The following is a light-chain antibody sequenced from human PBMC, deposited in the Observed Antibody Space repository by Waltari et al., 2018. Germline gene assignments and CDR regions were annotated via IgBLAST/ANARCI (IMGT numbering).Light chain of an antibody. CDR2: AAS. Sequence: IQMTQSPSSLSASVGDRVTITCRASQSISDYLNWYQQKPGKAPKIRIYAASTLQSGVPSRFSGSGSGTDFTLTISSLQPEDFATYYCQQSYSMPRTFGQGTKVEIK. CDR1: QSISDY. CDR3: QQSYSMPRT. V-gene: IGKV1-39*01. J-gene: IGKJ1*01.